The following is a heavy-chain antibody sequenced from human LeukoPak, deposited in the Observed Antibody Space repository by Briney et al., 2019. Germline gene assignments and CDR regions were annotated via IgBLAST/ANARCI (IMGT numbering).Heavy chain of an antibody. CDR2: ISSSGSTI. D-gene: IGHD6-19*01. Sequence: GGSLRLSCAASGFTFSSYEMNWVRQAPGKGLEWVSYISSSGSTIYCADSVKGRFTISRDNAKNSLYLQMNSLRTEDTAVYYCTRGVRHNSGWDFDYWGQGTLVSVSS. CDR1: GFTFSSYE. V-gene: IGHV3-48*03. J-gene: IGHJ4*02. CDR3: TRGVRHNSGWDFDY.